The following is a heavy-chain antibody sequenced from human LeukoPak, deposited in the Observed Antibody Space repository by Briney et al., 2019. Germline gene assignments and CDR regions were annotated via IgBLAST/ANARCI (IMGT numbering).Heavy chain of an antibody. CDR3: ARATVTTDISWFDP. V-gene: IGHV4-59*01. Sequence: PSETLPLTCTVSGGSISSYYWSWIRQPPGKGLEWIGYIYYSGSTNYNPSLKSRVTISVDTSKNQFSLKLSSVTAADTAVYYCARATVTTDISWFDPWGQGTLVTVSS. J-gene: IGHJ5*02. CDR1: GGSISSYY. CDR2: IYYSGST. D-gene: IGHD4-11*01.